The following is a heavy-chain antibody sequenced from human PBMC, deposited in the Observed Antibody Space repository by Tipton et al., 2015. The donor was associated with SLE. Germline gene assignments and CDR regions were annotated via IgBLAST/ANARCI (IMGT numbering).Heavy chain of an antibody. V-gene: IGHV4-59*01. D-gene: IGHD6-19*01. CDR2: IYHSGGT. CDR1: GGSITSYY. Sequence: TLSLTCTVSGGSITSYYWSWIRQPPGKGLEWIGYIYHSGGTNHSPSLRSRLTTSVDTSKNQFSLRLSSVTAADTAVYYCAKGGIAVAAPGDYYYGMDVWGQGTTVTVSS. J-gene: IGHJ6*02. CDR3: AKGGIAVAAPGDYYYGMDV.